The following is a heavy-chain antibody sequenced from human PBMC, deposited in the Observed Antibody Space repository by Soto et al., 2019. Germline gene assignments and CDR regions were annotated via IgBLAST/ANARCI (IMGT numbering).Heavy chain of an antibody. CDR2: IIPIFGTA. Sequence: GASVKVSCKASVGTFSSYASSWVRQAPGQGLEWMGGIIPIFGTANYAQKFQGRVTITADESTSTAYMELSSLRSEDTAVYYCARDPSPEITIFGVVIGRYGMDVWGQGTTVTVSS. CDR3: ARDPSPEITIFGVVIGRYGMDV. D-gene: IGHD3-3*01. J-gene: IGHJ6*02. V-gene: IGHV1-69*13. CDR1: VGTFSSYA.